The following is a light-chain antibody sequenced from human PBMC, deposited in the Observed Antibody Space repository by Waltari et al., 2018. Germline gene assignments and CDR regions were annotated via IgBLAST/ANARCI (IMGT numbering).Light chain of an antibody. CDR3: CSYAGSSTLV. CDR1: SSDVGSYNL. V-gene: IGLV2-23*01. CDR2: EGS. J-gene: IGLJ2*01. Sequence: ISCTGTSSDVGSYNLVSWYQQHPGKAPKLMIYEGSKRPSGVSNRFSGSNSGNTASLTISGLQAEDEADYYCCSYAGSSTLVFGGGTKLTVL.